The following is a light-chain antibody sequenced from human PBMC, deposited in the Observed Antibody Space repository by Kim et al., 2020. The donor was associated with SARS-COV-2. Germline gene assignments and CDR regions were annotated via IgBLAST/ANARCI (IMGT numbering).Light chain of an antibody. CDR3: QQSATSRT. CDR2: GVS. CDR1: QSVSRDS. J-gene: IGKJ1*01. Sequence: WSPGERATLSCRASQSVSRDSLAWYQQKPGQAPRLLIHGVSNRATGIPDRFSGSGSGTDFTLTISRLEPEDFAVYYCQQSATSRTFGQGTKVEIK. V-gene: IGKV3-20*01.